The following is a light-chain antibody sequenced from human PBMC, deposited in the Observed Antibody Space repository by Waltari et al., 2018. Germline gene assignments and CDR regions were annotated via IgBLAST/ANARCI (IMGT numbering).Light chain of an antibody. J-gene: IGKJ1*01. CDR3: QQYDNWPLL. CDR2: GAS. CDR1: QSVSSS. V-gene: IGKV3-15*01. Sequence: EIVMTQSPATLSVSPGERATLSCRASQSVSSSLAWYQQKPGQAPSLLFYGASIRATGIPVRFSGSGSGTDFTLTIDSVQSEDFAVYYCQQYDNWPLLFGQGTKVEIK.